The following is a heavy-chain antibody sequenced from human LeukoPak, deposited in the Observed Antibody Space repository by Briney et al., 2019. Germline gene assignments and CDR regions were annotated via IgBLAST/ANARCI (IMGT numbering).Heavy chain of an antibody. V-gene: IGHV1-69*13. Sequence: SVKVSCKASGGTFSSYAISWVRQAPGQGLEWMGGIIPIFGTANYAQKFQGRVTITADESTSTAYMELGSLRSEDTAVYYCARGPKKQLAQQAWGQGTLVTVSS. D-gene: IGHD6-6*01. CDR1: GGTFSSYA. CDR3: ARGPKKQLAQQA. J-gene: IGHJ5*02. CDR2: IIPIFGTA.